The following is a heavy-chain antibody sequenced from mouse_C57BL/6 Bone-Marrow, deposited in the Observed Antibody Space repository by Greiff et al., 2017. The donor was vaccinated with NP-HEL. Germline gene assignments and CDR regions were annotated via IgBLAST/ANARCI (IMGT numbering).Heavy chain of an antibody. J-gene: IGHJ2*01. CDR3: ARRGGGDY. Sequence: VQLQQPGAELVRPGSSVKLSCKASGYTFTSYWMHWVKQRPIQGLEWIGNIDPSDSETHYNQKFKDKATLTVDKSSSTAYMQLSSLTSEDSAVDDCARRGGGDYWGQGTTLTVSS. D-gene: IGHD1-1*02. CDR1: GYTFTSYW. V-gene: IGHV1-52*01. CDR2: IDPSDSET.